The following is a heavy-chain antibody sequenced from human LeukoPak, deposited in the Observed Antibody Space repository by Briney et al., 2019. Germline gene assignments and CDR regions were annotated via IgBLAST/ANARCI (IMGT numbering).Heavy chain of an antibody. CDR1: GGSFSGYY. V-gene: IGHV4-34*01. D-gene: IGHD3-10*01. CDR2: INHSGST. Sequence: PSETLSLTCAVYGGSFSGYYWSWIRQPPGKGLEWIGEINHSGSTNYNPSLKSRVTISVDTSKNQFSLKLSSVTAADTAVYYCAREGYGSGSYSAFDIWGQGTMVTVSS. J-gene: IGHJ3*02. CDR3: AREGYGSGSYSAFDI.